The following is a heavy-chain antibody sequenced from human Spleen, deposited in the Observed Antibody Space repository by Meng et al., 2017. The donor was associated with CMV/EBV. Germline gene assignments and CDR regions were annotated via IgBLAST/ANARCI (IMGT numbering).Heavy chain of an antibody. Sequence: GESLKISCVDSGFTFSSYEMNWVRQAPGKGLEWVSYISSSGRTTYYADSVKGRFTISRANAKNSLYLQLNSLRVEDTAVYYCARVLAAAGSGGMDVWGQGTTVTVSS. CDR2: ISSSGRTT. CDR1: GFTFSSYE. CDR3: ARVLAAAGSGGMDV. V-gene: IGHV3-48*03. D-gene: IGHD6-13*01. J-gene: IGHJ6*02.